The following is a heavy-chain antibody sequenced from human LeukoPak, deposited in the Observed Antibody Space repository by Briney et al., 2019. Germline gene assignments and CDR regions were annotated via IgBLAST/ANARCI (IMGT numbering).Heavy chain of an antibody. J-gene: IGHJ4*02. CDR1: GGSISSYY. CDR3: ARDQWGYYDSSGYYYFDY. V-gene: IGHV4-4*07. D-gene: IGHD3-22*01. CDR2: IYTSRST. Sequence: PSETLSPTCTVSGGSISSYYWSWIRQPAGKGLEWIGRIYTSRSTNYNPSLKSRATMSVDTSKNQFSLKLSSVTAADTAVYYCARDQWGYYDSSGYYYFDYWGQGTLVTVSS.